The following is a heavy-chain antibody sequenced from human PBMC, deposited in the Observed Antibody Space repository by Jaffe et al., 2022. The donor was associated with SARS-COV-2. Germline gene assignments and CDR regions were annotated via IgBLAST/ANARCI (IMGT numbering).Heavy chain of an antibody. D-gene: IGHD6-13*01. CDR2: FDVDDVEA. CDR1: GYTLNEVP. Sequence: QVQLVQSGTEVKKPGASVKVSCKVSGYTLNEVPIHWVRQVPGKGLEWMATFDVDDVEAIYAQKFQGRVTLTEDTSTDTAYMELSSLRTEDTAVYYCATDTKAAATYVLRRIHSHPMDVWGKGTTVTVSS. V-gene: IGHV1-24*01. J-gene: IGHJ6*03. CDR3: ATDTKAAATYVLRRIHSHPMDV.